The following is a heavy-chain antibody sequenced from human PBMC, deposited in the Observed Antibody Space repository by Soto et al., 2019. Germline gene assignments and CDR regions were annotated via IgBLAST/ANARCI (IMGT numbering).Heavy chain of an antibody. CDR2: IYYSGST. CDR3: ARGPFWGYDSSGYYSY. J-gene: IGHJ4*02. CDR1: GGSISSGGYY. V-gene: IGHV4-31*03. D-gene: IGHD3-22*01. Sequence: TLSLTCTVSGGSISSGGYYWSWIRQHPGKGLEWIGYIYYSGSTYYNPSLKSRVTISVDTSKNQFSLKLSSVTAADTAVYYCARGPFWGYDSSGYYSYWGQGTLVTVSS.